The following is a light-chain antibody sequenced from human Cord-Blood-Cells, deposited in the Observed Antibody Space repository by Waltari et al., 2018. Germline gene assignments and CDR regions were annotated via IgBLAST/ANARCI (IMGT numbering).Light chain of an antibody. CDR2: DVS. V-gene: IGLV2-14*03. CDR3: SSYTSSSTLV. CDR1: RSDVGGYNY. J-gene: IGLJ1*01. Sequence: QSALTQPASVSGSPGQSITISCTGTRSDVGGYNYVSWYQQHPGKAPKLMIYDVSNRPSGVSNRFSGSKSGNTASLTISGLRAEDEADYYCSSYTSSSTLVFGTGTKVTVL.